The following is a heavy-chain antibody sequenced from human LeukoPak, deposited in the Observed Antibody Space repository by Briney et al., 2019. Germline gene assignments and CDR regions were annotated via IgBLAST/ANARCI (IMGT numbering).Heavy chain of an antibody. CDR3: AGGDLFDY. V-gene: IGHV1-46*04. J-gene: IGHJ4*02. Sequence: ASVKVSCKASGYTFTHHYMHWVRQAPGQGLEWMGIINPSDGFTSYAQKLQGRVTMTEDTSTDTAYMELSSLRSEDTAVYYCAGGDLFDYWGQGTLVTVSS. CDR2: INPSDGFT. CDR1: GYTFTHHY. D-gene: IGHD3-16*01.